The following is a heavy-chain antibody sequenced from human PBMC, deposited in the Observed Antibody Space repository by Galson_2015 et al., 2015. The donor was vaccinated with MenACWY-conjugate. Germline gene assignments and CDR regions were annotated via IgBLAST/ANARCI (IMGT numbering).Heavy chain of an antibody. D-gene: IGHD6-13*01. CDR3: SHRRPGYSSTLWGFSDY. V-gene: IGHV2-5*02. Sequence: PAQVNPTRILTQPCNFSGFSLPTRGGGVGWMRQPPGTALEWLALICWDDGKRYSPSLKSRLAITKDTYQNQVALTMSNMDSVDTATYYVSHRRPGYSSTLWGFSDYWGRGTLVTVSS. CDR1: GFSLPTRGGG. CDR2: ICWDDGK. J-gene: IGHJ4*02.